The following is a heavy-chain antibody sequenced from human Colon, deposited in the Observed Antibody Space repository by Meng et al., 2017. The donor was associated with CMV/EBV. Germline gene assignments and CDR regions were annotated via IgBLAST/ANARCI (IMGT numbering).Heavy chain of an antibody. J-gene: IGHJ4*02. D-gene: IGHD4-11*01. CDR2: AHNSGST. Sequence: SETLSPTCIVSGGSISSYYWSWIRQPPGKGLEWIGWAHNSGSTNYNPSLKSRVAVSVDTSKNHSSQTLASVTAADTSIYYCAGGGASSKYFDSWGQGTLVTVSS. V-gene: IGHV4-59*01. CDR1: GGSISSYY. CDR3: AGGGASSKYFDS.